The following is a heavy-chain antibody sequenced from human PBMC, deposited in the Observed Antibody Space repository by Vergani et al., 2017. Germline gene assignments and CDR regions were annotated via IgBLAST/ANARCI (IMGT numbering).Heavy chain of an antibody. CDR1: GTSISGSSDH. CDR3: ARQFWGGGGYRFDH. D-gene: IGHD5-18*01. CDR2: IFYTGTS. Sequence: QVQLQESGPGLVKPSETLSLTCSVSGTSISGSSDHWGWIRQPPGKGLEWIGSIFYTGTSYYKQSLESRATNSVDTSQNQFSLKQKSVTAADTAVYYCARQFWGGGGYRFDHWGQGALVTISS. J-gene: IGHJ4*02. V-gene: IGHV4-39*01.